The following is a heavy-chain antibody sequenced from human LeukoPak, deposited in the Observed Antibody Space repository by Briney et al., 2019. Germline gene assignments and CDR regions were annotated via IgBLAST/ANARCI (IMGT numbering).Heavy chain of an antibody. CDR3: ARESSVGAHNAFDY. J-gene: IGHJ4*02. CDR1: GFTFSSYW. V-gene: IGHV3-74*01. D-gene: IGHD1-26*01. Sequence: GGSLRLSCAASGFTFSSYWMHWVRQVPGKGLVWVSRISTDVSSTNYADSVKGRFTISRDNAKNTLYLQMNSLRAEDTAVYYCARESSVGAHNAFDYWGQGTLVTVSS. CDR2: ISTDVSST.